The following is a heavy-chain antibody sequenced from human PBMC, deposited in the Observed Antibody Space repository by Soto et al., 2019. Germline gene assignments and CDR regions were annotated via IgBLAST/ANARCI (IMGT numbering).Heavy chain of an antibody. V-gene: IGHV1-3*01. J-gene: IGHJ4*02. Sequence: QVQLVQSGAEVKKPGASVKVSCKTSGYTFTSYAVHWARQAPGQRLEWMGWINAGNGNTEYSQKFQGRVTFTRDTSASPALIELSSLRSEGTAVYYCVAVDYGDYWGQGTLVTVSS. CDR2: INAGNGNT. CDR1: GYTFTSYA. CDR3: VAVDYGDY. D-gene: IGHD6-19*01.